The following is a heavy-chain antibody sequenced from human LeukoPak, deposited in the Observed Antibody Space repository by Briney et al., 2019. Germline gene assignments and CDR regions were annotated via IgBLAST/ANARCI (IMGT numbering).Heavy chain of an antibody. CDR2: INPNSGGT. V-gene: IGHV1-2*02. CDR1: GYTFTSYY. CDR3: VVVAATPLPGWFDP. Sequence: ASVKVSCKASGYTFTSYYMHWVRQAPGQGLEWMGWINPNSGGTNYAQKFQGRVTMTRDTSINTAYMELSSLRSEDTAVYYCVVVAATPLPGWFDPWGQGTLVTVSS. J-gene: IGHJ5*02. D-gene: IGHD2-15*01.